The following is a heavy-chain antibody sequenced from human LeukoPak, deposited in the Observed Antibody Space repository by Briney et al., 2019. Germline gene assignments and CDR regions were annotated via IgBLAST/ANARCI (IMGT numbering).Heavy chain of an antibody. CDR2: ISYDGSNK. CDR3: ANSLGAAAGGMDV. CDR1: GFTFSSYG. V-gene: IGHV3-30*18. D-gene: IGHD6-13*01. J-gene: IGHJ6*02. Sequence: PGRSLRLSCAASGFTFSSYGMHWVRQAPGKGLEWVAVISYDGSNKYYADSVKGRFTISRDNSKNTLYLQMNSLRAEDTAVYYCANSLGAAAGGMDVWGQGTTVTVSS.